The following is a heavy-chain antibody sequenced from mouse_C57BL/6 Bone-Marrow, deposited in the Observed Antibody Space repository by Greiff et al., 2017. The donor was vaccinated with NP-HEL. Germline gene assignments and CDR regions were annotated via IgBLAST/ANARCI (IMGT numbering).Heavy chain of an antibody. CDR1: GFTFSDYY. Sequence: DVMLVESGGGLVQPGGSLKLSCAASGFTFSDYYMYWVRQTPEKRLEWVAYISNGGGSTYYPDTVKGRFTIPRDNAKNTLYLQMSRLKSEDTAMYYCARRGSYCGSSTAMDYWGQGTSVTVSS. CDR3: ARRGSYCGSSTAMDY. V-gene: IGHV5-12*01. D-gene: IGHD1-1*01. J-gene: IGHJ4*01. CDR2: ISNGGGST.